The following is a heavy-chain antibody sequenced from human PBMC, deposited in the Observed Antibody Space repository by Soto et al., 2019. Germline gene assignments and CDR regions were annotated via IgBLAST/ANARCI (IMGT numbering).Heavy chain of an antibody. V-gene: IGHV4-30-2*01. CDR3: AGMPYTSGLRFDP. Sequence: PSETLSLTCNMSGDSYSISTYSWSWIRQPPGKALQWIGFIYQSGVTSYNPSLASRVSISLDRSNNQCSLKLKSVTAADTAVYFCAGMPYTSGLRFDPWGPGTLVTGLL. CDR1: GDSYSISTYS. D-gene: IGHD6-19*01. J-gene: IGHJ5*02. CDR2: IYQSGVT.